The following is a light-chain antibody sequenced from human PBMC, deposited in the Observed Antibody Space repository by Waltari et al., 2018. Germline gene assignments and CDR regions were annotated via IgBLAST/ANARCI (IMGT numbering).Light chain of an antibody. CDR1: IIGTKT. J-gene: IGLJ1*01. CDR2: NDD. Sequence: SYMLTQPPSVSVAPGQTATITCGGDIIGTKTVPWYQQKPGQSPVLVIFNDDDRPSGIPERFSGSNSGNTATLTISRVEAGDEADYYCQVWHKSTDHTWVFGTGTEVTVL. CDR3: QVWHKSTDHTWV. V-gene: IGLV3-21*02.